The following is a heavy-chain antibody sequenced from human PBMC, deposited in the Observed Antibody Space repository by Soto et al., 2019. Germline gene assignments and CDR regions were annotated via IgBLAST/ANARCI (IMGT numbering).Heavy chain of an antibody. D-gene: IGHD3-10*01. Sequence: PSETLSLTCTVSGGSISSYYWSWIRQPPGKGLEWIGYIYYSGSTNYNPSLKSRVTISVDTSKNQFSLKLSSVTAADTAVYYCARRLGAGGRFDPWGQGTLVTVSS. CDR2: IYYSGST. V-gene: IGHV4-59*01. CDR3: ARRLGAGGRFDP. CDR1: GGSISSYY. J-gene: IGHJ5*02.